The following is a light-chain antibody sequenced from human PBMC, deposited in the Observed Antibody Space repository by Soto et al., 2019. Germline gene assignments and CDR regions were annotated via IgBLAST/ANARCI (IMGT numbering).Light chain of an antibody. Sequence: EIVLTQSPGTLSLSPGERATLSCRASQSVRSNYLAWYQQKAGQAPRLLFYGASNRATSIPDRFSGSGSGTDFTLTISRLEPEDFAVYYCQQYGSSPTFGGGTKVEIK. CDR1: QSVRSNY. J-gene: IGKJ4*01. CDR2: GAS. CDR3: QQYGSSPT. V-gene: IGKV3-20*01.